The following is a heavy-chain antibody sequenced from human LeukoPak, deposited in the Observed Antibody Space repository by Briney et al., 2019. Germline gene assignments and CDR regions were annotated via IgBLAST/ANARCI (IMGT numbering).Heavy chain of an antibody. Sequence: GGSLRLSCEASGFTFSSYWMDWVRQAPGKGLVWVSRINSDGSSTSYADSVKGRFTISRDNSKNTLYLQMNSLSAEDSAIYYCAKLWRGSYPRYFDYWGQGALVTVSS. V-gene: IGHV3-74*01. CDR1: GFTFSSYW. CDR2: INSDGSST. CDR3: AKLWRGSYPRYFDY. D-gene: IGHD3-10*01. J-gene: IGHJ4*02.